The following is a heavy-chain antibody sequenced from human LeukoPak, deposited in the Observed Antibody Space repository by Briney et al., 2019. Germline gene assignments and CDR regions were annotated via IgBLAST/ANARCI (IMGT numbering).Heavy chain of an antibody. CDR1: GYTFNTYG. V-gene: IGHV1-18*01. CDR2: ISAYNGNT. D-gene: IGHD6-19*01. CDR3: ARERAVAGTDAFDY. Sequence: ASVKVSCKASGYTFNTYGITWVRQAPGQGLEWMGWISAYNGNTNYAQKLQGRVTMTTDTSTSTAYMELRSLRSDDTAVYYCARERAVAGTDAFDYWGQGTLVTVSS. J-gene: IGHJ4*02.